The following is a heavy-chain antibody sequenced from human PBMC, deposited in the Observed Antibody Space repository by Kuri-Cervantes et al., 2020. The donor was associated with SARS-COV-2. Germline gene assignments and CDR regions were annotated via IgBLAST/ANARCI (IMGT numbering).Heavy chain of an antibody. J-gene: IGHJ3*02. D-gene: IGHD2-2*01. V-gene: IGHV4-39*07. CDR2: INHSGST. CDR1: GGPISSSSCY. Sequence: ESLKISCTVPGGPISSSSCYWGWIRQPPGKGLEWIGEINHSGSTNYNPSLKSRVTISVDTSKNLFSLKLSSVTAADTAVYYCARARIYCSSTSCRPMAFDIWGQGTMVTVSS. CDR3: ARARIYCSSTSCRPMAFDI.